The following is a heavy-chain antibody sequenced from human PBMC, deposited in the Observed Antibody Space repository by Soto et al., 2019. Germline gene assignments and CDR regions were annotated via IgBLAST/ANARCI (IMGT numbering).Heavy chain of an antibody. CDR2: ISAYNGNT. CDR1: GYTCTSYA. CDR3: ARDLGQQLFDY. J-gene: IGHJ4*02. V-gene: IGHV1-18*01. D-gene: IGHD6-13*01. Sequence: QVQLVQCGAEVKKPGASVKVSCKASGYTCTSYAISWVRQAHGQGLEWMGWISAYNGNTKYAQKLQGRVTMTTDTSTRTAYMELRRLRSDDTAVYYCARDLGQQLFDYWGQGTLVTVSS.